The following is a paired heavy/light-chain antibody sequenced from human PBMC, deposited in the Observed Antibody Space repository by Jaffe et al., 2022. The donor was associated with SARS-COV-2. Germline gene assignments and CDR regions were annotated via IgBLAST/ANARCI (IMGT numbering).Heavy chain of an antibody. CDR3: ARETSRRLDY. V-gene: IGHV3-7*01. Sequence: EVQLVESGGGLVQPGGSLRLSCAASGLTFRGYWMNWVRQAPGKGLEWVATISSDGSQTYYVDSVKGRFTFSRDNTKNSLYLQMNSLRAEDTAVYYCARETSRRLDYWGQGTLVTVSS. CDR2: ISSDGSQT. D-gene: IGHD2-2*01. J-gene: IGHJ4*02. CDR1: GLTFRGYW.
Light chain of an antibody. Sequence: DIVMTQSPDSLAVSLGERATINCKSSQSVLDSSNNKNYLIWYQQKAGQPPKVLIYWASTRESGVPDRFSGSGSGTDFTLTISSLQAEDVAVYYCQQCYGIPPWTFGQGTKVEIK. J-gene: IGKJ1*01. V-gene: IGKV4-1*01. CDR2: WAS. CDR1: QSVLDSSNNKNY. CDR3: QQCYGIPPWT.